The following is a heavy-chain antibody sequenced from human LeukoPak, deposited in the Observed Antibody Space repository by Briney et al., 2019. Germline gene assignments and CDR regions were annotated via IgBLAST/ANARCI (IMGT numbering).Heavy chain of an antibody. CDR2: MSYDGSNT. CDR1: GFTFSTYG. Sequence: PGGSLRLSCAASGFTFSTYGMHWVRQAPGKGLEWVAVMSYDGSNTYYADSVKGRFTISRDNSKNTLYLQMNSPRAEDTAVYYCAKGRYSGSYYFDYWGQGTLVTVSS. D-gene: IGHD3-10*01. J-gene: IGHJ4*02. CDR3: AKGRYSGSYYFDY. V-gene: IGHV3-30*18.